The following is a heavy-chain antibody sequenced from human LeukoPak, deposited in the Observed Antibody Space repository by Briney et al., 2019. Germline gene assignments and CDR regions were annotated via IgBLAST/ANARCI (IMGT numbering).Heavy chain of an antibody. CDR1: GVTFSSYA. D-gene: IGHD6-19*01. Sequence: PGGSLRHSCAASGVTFSSYAMCEVRPAPGKGVECVSAISGSGGSTCYADSVKGRFTISRDNSKNTLYLQMNSLRAEDTAVYDCAKEGAASSGWYGDAFDIWGQGTMVTVSS. CDR2: ISGSGGST. J-gene: IGHJ3*02. CDR3: AKEGAASSGWYGDAFDI. V-gene: IGHV3-23*01.